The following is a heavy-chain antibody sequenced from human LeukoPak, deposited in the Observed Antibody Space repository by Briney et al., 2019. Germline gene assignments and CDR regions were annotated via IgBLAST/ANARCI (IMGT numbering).Heavy chain of an antibody. CDR1: GDSFTSSAFY. D-gene: IGHD1-26*01. J-gene: IGHJ4*02. V-gene: IGHV4-39*01. Sequence: SETLSLTCTVSGDSFTSSAFYLGWIREAPGKGLEWIGNIFHGGNTYYNPSLKSRVTISVDTSKNQFSLKLSSVTAADTAVYYCAKHAGAFYYFGYWGQGTLVTVSS. CDR3: AKHAGAFYYFGY. CDR2: IFHGGNT.